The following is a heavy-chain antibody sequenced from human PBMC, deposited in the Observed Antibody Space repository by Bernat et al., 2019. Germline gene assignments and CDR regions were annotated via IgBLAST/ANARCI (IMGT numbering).Heavy chain of an antibody. J-gene: IGHJ5*02. V-gene: IGHV3-15*01. CDR2: IKSKTHGATA. D-gene: IGHD3-10*01. Sequence: EVRLVESGGGLLKSGGSLRLSCGASGFSFSQAWMNWVRQAPGKGPEWVGRIKSKTHGATADYAAPVEGRFSISRDDSRNMMYLQMNSLKTEDTAVYYCTTDNHDSGGFCQGAITSWGQGALVTVSS. CDR1: GFSFSQAW. CDR3: TTDNHDSGGFCQGAITS.